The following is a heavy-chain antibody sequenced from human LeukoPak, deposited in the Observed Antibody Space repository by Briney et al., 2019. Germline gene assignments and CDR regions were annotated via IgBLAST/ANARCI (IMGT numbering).Heavy chain of an antibody. D-gene: IGHD3-22*01. CDR1: GFTFSSYW. CDR3: AKDGGYYDSSGYFKIDY. Sequence: GGSLRLSCAASGFTFSSYWMSWVRQAPGKGLEWVANIKQDGSEKYYADSVKGRFTISRDNSKNTLYLQMNSLRAEDTAVYYCAKDGGYYDSSGYFKIDYWGQGTLVTVSS. J-gene: IGHJ4*02. CDR2: IKQDGSEK. V-gene: IGHV3-7*01.